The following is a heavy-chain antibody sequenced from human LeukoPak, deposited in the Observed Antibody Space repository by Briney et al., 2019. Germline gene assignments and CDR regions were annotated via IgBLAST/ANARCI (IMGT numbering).Heavy chain of an antibody. CDR1: GGSISSYY. J-gene: IGHJ4*02. CDR3: ARANYFDY. Sequence: SETLSLTCTVSGGSISSYYWSWIRQPPGKELEWIGDIYYSGSTNYSPSLKSRVTISVDTSTNQFSLKLTSVTAADTAVYYCARANYFDYWGQGTLVTVSS. V-gene: IGHV4-59*01. CDR2: IYYSGST.